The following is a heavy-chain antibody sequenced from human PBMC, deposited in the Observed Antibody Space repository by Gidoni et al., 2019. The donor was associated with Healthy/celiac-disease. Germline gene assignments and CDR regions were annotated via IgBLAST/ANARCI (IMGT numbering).Heavy chain of an antibody. CDR3: AKGGKIGNWFDP. CDR1: GFTFSSYA. J-gene: IGHJ5*02. D-gene: IGHD2-21*01. V-gene: IGHV3-23*01. Sequence: EVQLLESGGVLVQPGGSLGRSGAASGFTFSSYAMSWVRPGPGKGLELVSAISGSGGSTYYADSVKGRFTISRDNSKNTLYLQMNSLRAEDTAVYYCAKGGKIGNWFDPWGQGTLVTVSS. CDR2: ISGSGGST.